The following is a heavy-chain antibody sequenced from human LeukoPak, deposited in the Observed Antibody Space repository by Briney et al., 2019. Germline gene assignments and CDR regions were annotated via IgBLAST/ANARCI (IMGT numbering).Heavy chain of an antibody. D-gene: IGHD3-16*01. J-gene: IGHJ4*02. CDR2: ISYDGSNK. Sequence: GGSLRLSCAASGFTFSNYGMHWVRQAPGKGLEWVAVISYDGSNKYYADSVKGRFTISRDNSKNTLYLQMNSLRAEDTAVYYCAKDKEGNGYDYVWGSYFDYWGQGTLVTVSS. CDR1: GFTFSNYG. V-gene: IGHV3-30*12. CDR3: AKDKEGNGYDYVWGSYFDY.